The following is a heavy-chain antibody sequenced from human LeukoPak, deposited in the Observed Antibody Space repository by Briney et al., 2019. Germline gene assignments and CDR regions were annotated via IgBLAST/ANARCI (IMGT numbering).Heavy chain of an antibody. CDR2: IYYSGST. V-gene: IGHV4-39*07. J-gene: IGHJ4*02. D-gene: IGHD6-19*01. Sequence: SETLSLTCTVSGGSISSSSYYWGWIRQPPGKGLEWIGSIYYSGSTYYNPSLKSRVTMSVDTSKNQSSLKLSSVTAADTAVYYCATRGESSGWYFDYWGQGTLVTVSS. CDR3: ATRGESSGWYFDY. CDR1: GGSISSSSYY.